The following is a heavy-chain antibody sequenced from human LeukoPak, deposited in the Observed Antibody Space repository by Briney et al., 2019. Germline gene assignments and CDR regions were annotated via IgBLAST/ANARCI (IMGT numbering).Heavy chain of an antibody. Sequence: GGSLRLSCAASGFTFSSYGMHWVRQAPGKGLEWVAFIRYDGSNQYYADSVKGRFTISRDNSKNTLYLQMNSLRAEDTAVYYCAKDLLHYYDSSGIFDYWGQGTLVTVSS. J-gene: IGHJ4*02. CDR1: GFTFSSYG. CDR2: IRYDGSNQ. V-gene: IGHV3-30*02. CDR3: AKDLLHYYDSSGIFDY. D-gene: IGHD3-22*01.